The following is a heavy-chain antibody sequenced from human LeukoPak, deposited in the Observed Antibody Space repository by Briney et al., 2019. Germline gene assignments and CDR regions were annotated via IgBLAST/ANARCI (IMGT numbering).Heavy chain of an antibody. Sequence: PGGSLRLSCAASGFTFSSYGMHWVRQAPGKGLEWVAVIWYDGSNKYYADSVKGRFTISRDNSKNTLYLQMNSLRAEDTAVYYCARVIGYSYGYVDYWGQGTLVTVSS. CDR3: ARVIGYSYGYVDY. CDR2: IWYDGSNK. D-gene: IGHD5-18*01. J-gene: IGHJ4*02. V-gene: IGHV3-33*01. CDR1: GFTFSSYG.